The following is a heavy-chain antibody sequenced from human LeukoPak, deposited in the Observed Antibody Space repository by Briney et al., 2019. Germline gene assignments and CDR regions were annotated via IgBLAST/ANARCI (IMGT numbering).Heavy chain of an antibody. V-gene: IGHV3-48*03. CDR2: ISSSGSTI. D-gene: IGHD6-19*01. CDR3: ARVTGYSSGWYVGYYYYYMGV. J-gene: IGHJ6*03. CDR1: GFTFSSYE. Sequence: GGSLRLSCAASGFTFSSYEMNWVRQAPGKGLEWVSYISSSGSTIYYADSVKGRFTISRDNAKKSLYLQMDSLRAEDTAVYYCARVTGYSSGWYVGYYYYYMGVWGKGTTVTVSS.